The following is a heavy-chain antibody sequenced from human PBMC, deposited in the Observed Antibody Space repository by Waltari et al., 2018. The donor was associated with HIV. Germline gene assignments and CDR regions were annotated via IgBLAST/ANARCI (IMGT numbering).Heavy chain of an antibody. Sequence: QVHLVQSGAEVKKPGASVKVSCKASGYTFTGHYVHWVRQAPGQGLEWVSWSAPNSGETNNQMKGPGRVTMTRDPSSSTAYRELSGRRSDDTAVDYCARVREGYCSGRTCPAYDYAMDVWGQGTTVTVSS. V-gene: IGHV1-2*02. J-gene: IGHJ6*02. CDR2: SAPNSGET. CDR1: GYTFTGHY. CDR3: ARVREGYCSGRTCPAYDYAMDV. D-gene: IGHD2-15*01.